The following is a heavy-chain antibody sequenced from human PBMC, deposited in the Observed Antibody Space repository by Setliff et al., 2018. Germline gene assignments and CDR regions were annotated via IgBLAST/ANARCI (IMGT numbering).Heavy chain of an antibody. J-gene: IGHJ4*02. V-gene: IGHV1-46*01. CDR1: GYTFTTYY. Sequence: ASVKVSCKASGYTFTTYYMHWVRQAPGQGLEWMGIINPSGGSTGYAQKFQGRVTMTRDTSTSTVYMELSSLRSEDTAVYYCARAWDGYNYDYWGQGTRGTVSS. CDR2: INPSGGST. D-gene: IGHD1-1*01. CDR3: ARAWDGYNYDY.